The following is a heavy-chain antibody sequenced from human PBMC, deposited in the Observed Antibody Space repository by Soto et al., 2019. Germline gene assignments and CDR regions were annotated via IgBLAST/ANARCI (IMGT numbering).Heavy chain of an antibody. V-gene: IGHV3-7*03. CDR3: ARERGSKRMDI. D-gene: IGHD2-15*01. J-gene: IGHJ6*02. CDR1: GFTFSNYW. Sequence: GGSLRLSCAVSGFTFSNYWMTWVRQAPGKGLEWVANIKQDGSENSYVGSVKGRFTISRDNANNSLYLQMNNLRAEDAAAYYCARERGSKRMDIWGQGTTVTVSS. CDR2: IKQDGSEN.